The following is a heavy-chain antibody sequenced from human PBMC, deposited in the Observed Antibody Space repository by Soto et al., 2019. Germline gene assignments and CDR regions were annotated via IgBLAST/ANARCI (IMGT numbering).Heavy chain of an antibody. CDR2: ISSGGVSI. V-gene: IGHV3-48*02. Sequence: GFLSLSCVASGCRFDMFNMDWVRQAPGKGLEWVSYISSGGVSIYYAGSVKGRFTISRDNAKNSLYLQMKSPRDEDTAVYYCATDRRGVAGTARAFDTWGQGTMVTVSS. D-gene: IGHD6-19*01. CDR3: ATDRRGVAGTARAFDT. CDR1: GCRFDMFN. J-gene: IGHJ3*02.